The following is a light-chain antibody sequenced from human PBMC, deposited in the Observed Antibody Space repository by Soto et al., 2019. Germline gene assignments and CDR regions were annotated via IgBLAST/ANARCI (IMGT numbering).Light chain of an antibody. CDR1: SSDVGGYNY. V-gene: IGLV2-8*01. J-gene: IGLJ1*01. Sequence: LTQPPSASGSPGQSVTISCTGTSSDVGGYNYVSWYQQHPGKAPKLLIYEVSRRPSGVPDRFSGSKSGNTASLTVSGLQAEDEADYYCSSYVGTNTYVFGTGTKVTVL. CDR2: EVS. CDR3: SSYVGTNTYV.